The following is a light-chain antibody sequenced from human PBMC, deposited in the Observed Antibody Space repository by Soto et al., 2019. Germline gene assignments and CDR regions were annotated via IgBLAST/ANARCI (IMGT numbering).Light chain of an antibody. CDR3: QQYYTTPLT. V-gene: IGKV4-1*01. J-gene: IGKJ4*01. Sequence: DFVLTQSPDSLAVSLGERATINCRSSQSLLYSSNNKNSLAWYQQKPGQPPKLLIYWASTRESRVPDRFSGSGSGTDFTLTISSLQAEDVAVYYCQQYYTTPLTFGGGTKVEIK. CDR1: QSLLYSSNNKNS. CDR2: WAS.